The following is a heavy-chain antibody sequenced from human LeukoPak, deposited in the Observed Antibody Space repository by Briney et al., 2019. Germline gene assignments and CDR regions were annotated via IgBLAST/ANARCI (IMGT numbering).Heavy chain of an antibody. V-gene: IGHV3-30*18. J-gene: IGHJ4*02. CDR1: GFTFSSYG. Sequence: GGSLRLSCAASGFTFSSYGMHWVRQAPGKGLEWVAVISYDGSNKYYAYSVKGRFTISRDNSKNTLYLQMNSLRAEDTAVYYCAKVQDYYGSGVGFDYWGQGTLVTVSS. CDR3: AKVQDYYGSGVGFDY. D-gene: IGHD3-10*01. CDR2: ISYDGSNK.